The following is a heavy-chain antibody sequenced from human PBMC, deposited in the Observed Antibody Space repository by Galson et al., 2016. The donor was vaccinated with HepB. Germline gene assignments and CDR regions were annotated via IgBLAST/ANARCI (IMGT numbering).Heavy chain of an antibody. Sequence: SLRLSCAASGFTFTSYAMSWVRQAPGKGLEWLSSVSGSGGSTCYADSVRGRFIISRDSSENTLYLQMNTLSGDDTALYYCAKAGYNSHERNNWFDPWGQGTLVTVSS. V-gene: IGHV3-23*01. CDR2: VSGSGGST. D-gene: IGHD1-20*01. J-gene: IGHJ5*02. CDR3: AKAGYNSHERNNWFDP. CDR1: GFTFTSYA.